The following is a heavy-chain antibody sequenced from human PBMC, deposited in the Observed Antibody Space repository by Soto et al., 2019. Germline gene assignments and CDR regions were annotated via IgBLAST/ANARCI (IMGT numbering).Heavy chain of an antibody. D-gene: IGHD1-26*01. Sequence: EVQLVESGGGVVQPGGSLKLSCAASGFTFSGSAMHWVRQASGKGLEWVGRIRSKANSYATAYAASVKGRFTFSRDDSKNTAYMQMNSLKTEDTAVYYGTRLYSGSYKDLDYWGQGTLVTVSS. CDR2: IRSKANSYAT. CDR3: TRLYSGSYKDLDY. J-gene: IGHJ4*02. V-gene: IGHV3-73*02. CDR1: GFTFSGSA.